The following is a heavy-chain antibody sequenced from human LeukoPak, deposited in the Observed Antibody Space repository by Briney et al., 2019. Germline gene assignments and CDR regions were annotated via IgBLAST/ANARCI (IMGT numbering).Heavy chain of an antibody. CDR1: GFNFSTYV. J-gene: IGHJ6*02. CDR3: ARGDSDYYGNFEYALTA. D-gene: IGHD4-23*01. Sequence: GRSLRLSCAASGFNFSTYVMRWVRQAPGKGLEWVAIIASDGTITYYADSVKGRFTISRDNSMHTLFLQMNSLRPEDTAVYYCARGDSDYYGNFEYALTAWGQGTTASVSS. V-gene: IGHV3-30*04. CDR2: IASDGTIT.